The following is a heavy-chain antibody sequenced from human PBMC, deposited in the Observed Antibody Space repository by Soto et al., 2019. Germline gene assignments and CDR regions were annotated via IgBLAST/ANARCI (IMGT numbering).Heavy chain of an antibody. D-gene: IGHD3-22*01. CDR2: IYHSGST. V-gene: IGHV4-38-2*01. CDR3: ARVLYYDSSGQQGGFYYGMDV. Sequence: PSETLSLTCAVSGYSISSGYYWGWIRQPPGKGLDWIGSIYHSGSTYYNPSLKSRVTISVDTSKNQFSLKLSSVTAADTAVYYCARVLYYDSSGQQGGFYYGMDVWGQGTTVTVSS. J-gene: IGHJ6*02. CDR1: GYSISSGYY.